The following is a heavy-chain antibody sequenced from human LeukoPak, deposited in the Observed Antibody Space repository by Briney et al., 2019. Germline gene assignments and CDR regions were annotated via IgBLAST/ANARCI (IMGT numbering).Heavy chain of an antibody. V-gene: IGHV3-53*04. J-gene: IGHJ6*02. D-gene: IGHD3-10*01. Sequence: GGSLRLSCAASGFIVSSNYMSWVRQAPGKGLEWVSVIYSGGSSYYADSVKGRFTISRHNSKNTLYLQMNSLRAEDTAVYYCARDPSPIWFGEYGMDVWGQGTTVTVSS. CDR1: GFIVSSNY. CDR3: ARDPSPIWFGEYGMDV. CDR2: IYSGGSS.